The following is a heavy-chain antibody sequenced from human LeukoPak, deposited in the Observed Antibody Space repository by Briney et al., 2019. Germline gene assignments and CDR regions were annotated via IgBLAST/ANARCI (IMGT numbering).Heavy chain of an antibody. CDR1: GGSISSYY. D-gene: IGHD3-22*01. CDR3: ARGARIVVVIGAFDI. CDR2: IYYSGST. V-gene: IGHV4-59*01. Sequence: SETLSLTCTVSGGSISSYYWSWIRQPPGKGLEWIGYIYYSGSTNYNPSLKSRVTISVDTSKNQFSLKLSSVTAADTAVYYCARGARIVVVIGAFDIWGQGTMVTVSS. J-gene: IGHJ3*02.